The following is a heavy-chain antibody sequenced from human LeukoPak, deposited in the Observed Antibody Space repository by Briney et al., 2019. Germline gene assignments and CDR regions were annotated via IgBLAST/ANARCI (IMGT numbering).Heavy chain of an antibody. Sequence: SETLSLTCTVSGGSISTYYWSWIRQPPGKGLEWIGYIYYRGDTNYNPSLKSRVTISVDTSKNQFSLKLSSVTAADTAVYYCARAVIPYNWNVPLGYWSQGTLVTVSS. CDR1: GGSISTYY. CDR2: IYYRGDT. D-gene: IGHD1-1*01. CDR3: ARAVIPYNWNVPLGY. V-gene: IGHV4-59*01. J-gene: IGHJ4*02.